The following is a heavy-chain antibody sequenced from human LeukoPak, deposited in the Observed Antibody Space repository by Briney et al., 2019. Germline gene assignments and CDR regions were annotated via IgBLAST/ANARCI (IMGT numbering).Heavy chain of an antibody. D-gene: IGHD6-6*01. Sequence: ASVKFSCKASEYTFTSYDINWVRQATGQGLEWMGWMNPNSGNTGYAQKFQGRVTMTRVTSISTAYMELNNLTSEDTAVYYCARGSWGEIAGRKSFEFWGQGSLVTVSS. CDR1: EYTFTSYD. CDR2: MNPNSGNT. V-gene: IGHV1-8*01. J-gene: IGHJ4*02. CDR3: ARGSWGEIAGRKSFEF.